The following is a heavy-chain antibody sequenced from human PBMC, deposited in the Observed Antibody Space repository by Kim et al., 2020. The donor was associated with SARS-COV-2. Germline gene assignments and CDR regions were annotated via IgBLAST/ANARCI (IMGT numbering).Heavy chain of an antibody. J-gene: IGHJ4*01. Sequence: SETLSLTCSVSGDSISSRSHFWAWIRQPAGKGLEWIGSIYSTGSTYYKPSLKSRVTMSVVRSKNQFSLNLRSMTAADTAVYYCARHELLTGFYPYYFQYWGHGTLVTVSS. CDR1: GDSISSRSHF. V-gene: IGHV4-39*01. CDR3: ARHELLTGFYPYYFQY. D-gene: IGHD3-9*01. CDR2: IYSTGST.